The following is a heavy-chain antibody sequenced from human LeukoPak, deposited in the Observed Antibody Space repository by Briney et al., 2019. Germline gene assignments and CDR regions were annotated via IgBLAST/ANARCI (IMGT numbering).Heavy chain of an antibody. J-gene: IGHJ5*02. CDR3: ARAGLGWFDP. D-gene: IGHD2-15*01. V-gene: IGHV4-34*01. CDR2: INHSGST. CDR1: GGSFSGYH. Sequence: PSETLSLTCAVYGGSFSGYHWSWIRQPPGKGLEWIGEINHSGSTNYNPSLKSRVTISVDTSKNQFSLKLSSVTAADTAVYYCARAGLGWFDPWGQGTLVTVSS.